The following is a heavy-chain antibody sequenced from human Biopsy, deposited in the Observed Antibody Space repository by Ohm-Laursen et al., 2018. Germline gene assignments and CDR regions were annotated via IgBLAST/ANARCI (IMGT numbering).Heavy chain of an antibody. CDR2: MWSDGINK. J-gene: IGHJ5*02. CDR1: GFAFSYYG. CDR3: ARDDDTTGHYMILNH. D-gene: IGHD3-9*01. V-gene: IGHV3-33*01. Sequence: SLILSCAAPGFAFSYYGLHWVRQAPGKGLQRVAVMWSDGINKNYADSVKVLFTVSRDNSNNGLYLQMSSLRDEDSAVYYCARDDDTTGHYMILNHWGQGTLVTVSS.